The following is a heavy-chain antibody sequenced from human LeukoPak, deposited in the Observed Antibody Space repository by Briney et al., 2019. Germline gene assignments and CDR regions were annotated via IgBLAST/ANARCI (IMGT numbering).Heavy chain of an antibody. Sequence: SETLSLTCTVSGGSISSYYWSRIRQPAGKGLEWIGRIYTSGSTNYNPSLKSRVTMSVDTSKKQFSLKLSSVTAADTAVYYCASLNWSGYLDYWGQGTLVTVSS. CDR3: ASLNWSGYLDY. CDR1: GGSISSYY. CDR2: IYTSGST. J-gene: IGHJ4*02. D-gene: IGHD3-3*01. V-gene: IGHV4-4*07.